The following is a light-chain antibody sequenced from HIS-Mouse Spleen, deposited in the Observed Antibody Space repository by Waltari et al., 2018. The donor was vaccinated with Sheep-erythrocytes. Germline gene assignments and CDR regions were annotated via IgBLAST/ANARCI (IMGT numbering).Light chain of an antibody. V-gene: IGLV2-11*01. CDR1: SSDVGGYNY. J-gene: IGLJ3*02. Sequence: QSALTQPRSVSGSPGQSVTISCTGTSSDVGGYNYVSWYQQHPGKAPKLLIYDVSNRPSGGPDRFSGSKSGHTASLTISGLQAEDEADYYCCSYAGSYTWVFGGGTKLTVL. CDR2: DVS. CDR3: CSYAGSYTWV.